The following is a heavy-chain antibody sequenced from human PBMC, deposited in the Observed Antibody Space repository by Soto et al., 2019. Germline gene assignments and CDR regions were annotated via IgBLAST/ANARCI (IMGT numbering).Heavy chain of an antibody. V-gene: IGHV3-30*18. Sequence: QVQLVESGGGVVQPGRSLRLSCAASGFTFSSYGIHWVRQAPGKGLEWVAVISFDGTKKDYADSVKGRFTISRDNSKNTLYLQLNCLGAEDTAIYYCEKREKWGNYDSSGYSSWGQGTLVTVSS. D-gene: IGHD3-22*01. J-gene: IGHJ5*02. CDR3: EKREKWGNYDSSGYSS. CDR1: GFTFSSYG. CDR2: ISFDGTKK.